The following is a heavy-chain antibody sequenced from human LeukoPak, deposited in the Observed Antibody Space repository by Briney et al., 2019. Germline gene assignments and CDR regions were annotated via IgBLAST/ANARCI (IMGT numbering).Heavy chain of an antibody. CDR1: GGSFRGYF. Sequence: SSETLSLTCAVYGGSFRGYFWSWVRQPPGKELEWIGEINHSGRTNYNPSLKSRVTMSVDTSKNQFSLNLSSVTAADTAVYYCARVSDYFQEFDYWGQGTLVTVSS. CDR2: INHSGRT. J-gene: IGHJ4*02. CDR3: ARVSDYFQEFDY. D-gene: IGHD3-10*01. V-gene: IGHV4-34*01.